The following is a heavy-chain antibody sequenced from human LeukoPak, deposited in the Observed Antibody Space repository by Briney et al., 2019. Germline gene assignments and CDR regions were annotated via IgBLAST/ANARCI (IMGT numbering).Heavy chain of an antibody. CDR2: ISSGSSYK. V-gene: IGHV3-21*01. Sequence: GGSLRLSCEASGFTFSNYTMNWVRQAPGRGLEWVSSISSGSSYKYYADSVKGRFTISRDNAKNSLYLQMNSLRADDTAVYYCARVHELYRDYWGQGTLVTVSS. D-gene: IGHD2-8*01. CDR3: ARVHELYRDY. CDR1: GFTFSNYT. J-gene: IGHJ4*02.